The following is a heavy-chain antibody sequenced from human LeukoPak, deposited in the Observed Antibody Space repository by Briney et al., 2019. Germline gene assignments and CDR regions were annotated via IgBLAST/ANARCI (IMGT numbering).Heavy chain of an antibody. J-gene: IGHJ5*02. D-gene: IGHD5-12*01. Sequence: SETLSLTCAVYGGSFSGYYWSWIRQPPGKGLEWIGYIYYSGSTDYNPSLKSRVTISVDTSKNQFSLRLTSVTAADTAVYYCARARDWLDPWGQGTLVTVSS. CDR1: GGSFSGYY. V-gene: IGHV4-59*01. CDR3: ARARDWLDP. CDR2: IYYSGST.